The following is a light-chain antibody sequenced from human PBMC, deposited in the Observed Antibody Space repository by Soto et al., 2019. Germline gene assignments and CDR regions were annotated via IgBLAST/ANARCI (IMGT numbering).Light chain of an antibody. Sequence: EIVRTQSPATLSMSPGVRATLSCRASQSVSSNLAWHQQKPGQAPRLLIYGASTRATGIPARSSGSGSGTEFALTISSRQSEDFAVYYCQHYNNWPPWTFGEGTKVEIK. CDR3: QHYNNWPPWT. CDR1: QSVSSN. CDR2: GAS. J-gene: IGKJ1*01. V-gene: IGKV3-15*01.